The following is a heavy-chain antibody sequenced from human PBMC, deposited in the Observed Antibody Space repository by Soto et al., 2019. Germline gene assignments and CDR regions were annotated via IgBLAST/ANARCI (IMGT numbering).Heavy chain of an antibody. D-gene: IGHD3-16*01. CDR3: TRDRGTSMITKLFDF. J-gene: IGHJ4*02. CDR2: INPSGGGT. V-gene: IGHV1-46*03. CDR1: GYTFTSYY. Sequence: QVQLVQSGAEVKKPGASIKVSCKASGYTFTSYYLHWVRQAPGQGLEWMGIINPSGGGTSYAQKSQSRLTMTIDSSTSTVSMELSSIISDDTAVYYCTRDRGTSMITKLFDFWGQGTLVTVSS.